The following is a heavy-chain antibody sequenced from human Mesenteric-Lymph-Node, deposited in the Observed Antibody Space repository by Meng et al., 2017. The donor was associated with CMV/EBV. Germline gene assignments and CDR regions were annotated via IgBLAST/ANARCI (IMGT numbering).Heavy chain of an antibody. J-gene: IGHJ4*01. V-gene: IGHV4-34*01. CDR2: INQSRGT. CDR1: GGPISGYY. D-gene: IGHD2-2*01. Sequence: GSLRLSCGVSGGPISGYYWSWIRQSPETGLEWIGGINQSRGTKYKPSLKNRVTISLDTSKKQHSLTFTSVTAADTAFYYCSRGDPRYCSATDCFIQFDNWGQGTLVTVSS. CDR3: SRGDPRYCSATDCFIQFDN.